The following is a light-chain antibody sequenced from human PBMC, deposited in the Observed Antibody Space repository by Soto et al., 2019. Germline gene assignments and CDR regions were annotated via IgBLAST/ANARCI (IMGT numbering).Light chain of an antibody. CDR2: DAS. CDR1: ESVSKW. Sequence: DIQMTQSPSFLSASVGDKVTITCRATESVSKWLAWYQEKPGNPPRPLIYDASTWESGVPSRLSGSGYGTELTITISSMKDDDFEIYYCQQYNSYSWTFGQGTKVDIK. CDR3: QQYNSYSWT. J-gene: IGKJ1*01. V-gene: IGKV1-5*01.